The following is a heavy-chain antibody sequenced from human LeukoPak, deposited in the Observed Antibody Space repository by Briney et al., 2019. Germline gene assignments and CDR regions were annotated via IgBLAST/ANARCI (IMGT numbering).Heavy chain of an antibody. D-gene: IGHD1-26*01. Sequence: KPSETLSLTCTVSGGSISSYYWSWIRQPPGKGLEWIGYIYYSGTTDYNPSLKSRVPISVDTSNNQFSLKVSSVTAADTAVYYCARSSGAYRSFEDWREGTLVPVSS. J-gene: IGHJ4*02. CDR3: ARSSGAYRSFED. CDR1: GGSISSYY. CDR2: IYYSGTT. V-gene: IGHV4-59*01.